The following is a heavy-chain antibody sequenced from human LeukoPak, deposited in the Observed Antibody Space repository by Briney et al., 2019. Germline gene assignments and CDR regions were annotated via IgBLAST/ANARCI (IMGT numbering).Heavy chain of an antibody. J-gene: IGHJ4*02. D-gene: IGHD1-14*01. CDR1: GYTFTSYD. V-gene: IGHV1-8*01. Sequence: PRDSVKVSCKASGYTFTSYDINWVRQATGQGLEWMGWMNPNSSNTGYAQKFQGRVTMTRNTSISTAYMELSSLRSEDTAVYYCAAGITGEYFDYWGQGTLVTVSS. CDR3: AAGITGEYFDY. CDR2: MNPNSSNT.